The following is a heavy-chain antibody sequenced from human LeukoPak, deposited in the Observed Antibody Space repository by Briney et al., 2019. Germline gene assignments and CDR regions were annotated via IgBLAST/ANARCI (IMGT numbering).Heavy chain of an antibody. J-gene: IGHJ4*02. CDR2: ISGSGGST. V-gene: IGHV3-23*01. Sequence: GGSLRPSCAASGFTFSSDAMSWVRQAPGRGLEWVSAISGSGGSTYYADSVKAPFNISRNNSKNTLYLQRKSLRAEDTAVYSCAKDREAGFDYWGQGTLVTVSS. CDR3: AKDREAGFDY. CDR1: GFTFSSDA.